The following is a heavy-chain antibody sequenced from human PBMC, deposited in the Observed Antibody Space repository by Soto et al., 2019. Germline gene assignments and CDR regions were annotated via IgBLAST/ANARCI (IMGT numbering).Heavy chain of an antibody. Sequence: GESLKISCKGSGYSFTSYWIGWVRQMPGKGLEWMGIIYPGDSDTRYSPSFQGQVTISADKSIRTAYLQWSSLKASDTAMYYWARLRMLGGYYYGMDVWGQVTTVTVCS. J-gene: IGHJ6*01. CDR3: ARLRMLGGYYYGMDV. CDR1: GYSFTSYW. D-gene: IGHD2-15*01. CDR2: IYPGDSDT. V-gene: IGHV5-51*01.